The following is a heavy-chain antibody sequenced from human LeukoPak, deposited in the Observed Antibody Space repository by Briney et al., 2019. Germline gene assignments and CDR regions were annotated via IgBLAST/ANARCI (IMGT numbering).Heavy chain of an antibody. CDR1: DDSISNYY. CDR3: ARAKKGVAGFFDY. D-gene: IGHD6-19*01. V-gene: IGHV4-59*01. Sequence: SQTLSLTCTVSDDSISNYYWSWIRQPPGKGLEWIGYMYYSGSTNYNPSLKGRLTISVDTSKKQFSLKLSSVTAADTAIYYCARAKKGVAGFFDYWGQGTLVTVSS. CDR2: MYYSGST. J-gene: IGHJ4*02.